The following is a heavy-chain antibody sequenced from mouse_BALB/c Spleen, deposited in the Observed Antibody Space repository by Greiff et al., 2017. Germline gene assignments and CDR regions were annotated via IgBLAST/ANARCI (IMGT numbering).Heavy chain of an antibody. CDR3: TRSYYGSSYVASY. J-gene: IGHJ2*01. CDR1: GYSFTSYW. CDR2: IYPGNSDT. V-gene: IGHV1-5*01. D-gene: IGHD1-1*01. Sequence: EVQLQQSGAELVRPGTSVKVSCKASGYSFTSYWMHWVKQRPGQGLEWIGAIYPGNSDTSYNQKFKGKAKLTAVTSASTAYMELSSLTNEDSAVYYCTRSYYGSSYVASYWGQGTTLTVSS.